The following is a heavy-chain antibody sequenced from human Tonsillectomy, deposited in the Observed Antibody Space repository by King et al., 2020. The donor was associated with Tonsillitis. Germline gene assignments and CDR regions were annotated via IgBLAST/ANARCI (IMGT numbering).Heavy chain of an antibody. V-gene: IGHV4-34*01. Sequence: VQLQQWGAGLLKPSETLSLTCAVAGGSFSGFYWSWIRQPPGKGLEWIGEINDSGSTNYNPSLKSRVTMSVDTSKKQFSLKVTSVTAADTAVYYCAREVAYFDYWGQGTLVTVSS. CDR3: AREVAYFDY. J-gene: IGHJ4*02. CDR1: GGSFSGFY. CDR2: INDSGST.